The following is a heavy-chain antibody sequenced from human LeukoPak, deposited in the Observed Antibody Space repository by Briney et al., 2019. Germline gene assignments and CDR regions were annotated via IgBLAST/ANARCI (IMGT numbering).Heavy chain of an antibody. V-gene: IGHV3-7*01. CDR2: IKQDGSEK. Sequence: PGGSLRLSRAASGFTFSSYWMSWVRQAPGKGLEWVANIKQDGSEKYYVDSVKGRFTISRDNAKNSLYLQMNSLRAEDTAVYYCARVISEWELSPLDYGMDVWGQGTTVTVSS. J-gene: IGHJ6*02. D-gene: IGHD1-26*01. CDR3: ARVISEWELSPLDYGMDV. CDR1: GFTFSSYW.